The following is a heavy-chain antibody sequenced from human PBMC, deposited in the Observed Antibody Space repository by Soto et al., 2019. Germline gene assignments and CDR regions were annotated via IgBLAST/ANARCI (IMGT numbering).Heavy chain of an antibody. Sequence: DVQLVESGGGVVQPGRSLRLSCAASGFTFDAYAMHWVRQAPGKGLEWVSGISWTSGIIDYADSVKGRFTISRYNAKNSLYLQMNSLRAEDTALYYCAKGYSYGVLEPLGYWGQGTLVTVSS. D-gene: IGHD5-18*01. CDR1: GFTFDAYA. CDR3: AKGYSYGVLEPLGY. V-gene: IGHV3-9*01. J-gene: IGHJ4*02. CDR2: ISWTSGII.